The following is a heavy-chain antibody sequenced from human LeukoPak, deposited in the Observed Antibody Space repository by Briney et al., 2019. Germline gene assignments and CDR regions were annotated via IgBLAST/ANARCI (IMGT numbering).Heavy chain of an antibody. CDR3: ARDAPVVRGGIISFDY. J-gene: IGHJ4*02. V-gene: IGHV1-46*01. D-gene: IGHD3-10*01. CDR1: GYTFTSYY. Sequence: ASVKVSCKASGYTFTSYYMHWVRQAPGQGLEWMGIINPSGGSTSNAQKFQGRVTMTRDTSTSTVYMELSKLRSEDTAVYYCARDAPVVRGGIISFDYWGQGTLVTVSS. CDR2: INPSGGST.